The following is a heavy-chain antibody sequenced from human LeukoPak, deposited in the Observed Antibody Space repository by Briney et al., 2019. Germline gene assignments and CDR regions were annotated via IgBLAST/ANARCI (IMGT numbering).Heavy chain of an antibody. V-gene: IGHV3-7*01. CDR3: ARDRRGGGYSYGGPDY. J-gene: IGHJ4*02. CDR2: IKQDGSEK. Sequence: GGSLRLSCAASGFTFSSYWMSWVRQAPGKGLEWVANIKQDGSEKYYVDSVKGRFTISRDNAKNSLYLQMNSLRAEDTAVYYCARDRRGGGYSYGGPDYWGQGTLVTVS. CDR1: GFTFSSYW. D-gene: IGHD5-18*01.